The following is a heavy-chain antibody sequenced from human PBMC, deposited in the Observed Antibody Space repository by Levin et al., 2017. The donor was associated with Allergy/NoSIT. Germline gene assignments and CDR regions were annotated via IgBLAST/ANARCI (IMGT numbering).Heavy chain of an antibody. J-gene: IGHJ6*02. V-gene: IGHV3-7*04. CDR3: ARVGRGYDNSGYSYYYYGMDV. Sequence: GGSLRLSCAASGFTFSTYWMSWVRQAPGKGLEWVANIKQDGSEKYYVDSVKGRFTISRDNAKNSLYLQMNSLRAEDTAVYYCARVGRGYDNSGYSYYYYGMDVWGQGTTVTVSS. CDR1: GFTFSTYW. D-gene: IGHD3-22*01. CDR2: IKQDGSEK.